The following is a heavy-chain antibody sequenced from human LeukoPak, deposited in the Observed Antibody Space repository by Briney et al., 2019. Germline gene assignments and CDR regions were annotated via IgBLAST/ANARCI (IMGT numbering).Heavy chain of an antibody. CDR3: ARQRPPFPPYESSPSSDPPL. Sequence: PSETLPLTCAVYGGSFSGYYWSWIRQPPGKGLEWIGEINHSGSTNYNPSLKSRVTISVDTSKNQFSLKLSSVTAADTAVYYCARQRPPFPPYESSPSSDPPLGGREPLVPVPS. CDR1: GGSFSGYY. J-gene: IGHJ4*02. V-gene: IGHV4-34*01. D-gene: IGHD6-6*01. CDR2: INHSGST.